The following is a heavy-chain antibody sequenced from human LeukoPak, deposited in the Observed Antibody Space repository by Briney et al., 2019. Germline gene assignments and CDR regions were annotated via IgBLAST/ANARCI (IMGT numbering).Heavy chain of an antibody. V-gene: IGHV4-39*01. CDR1: GGSVRSTTYY. J-gene: IGHJ4*02. CDR3: ARYVVYGSGKYYFDY. CDR2: INYSGST. D-gene: IGHD3-10*01. Sequence: SENLSPNCTVSGGSVRSTTYYWSWIRQPPGKGLGWIASINYSGSTYYNPSLKSRVTISVDTSENQFSLKLSSVTAADTAVYYCARYVVYGSGKYYFDYWGQGTLVTVSS.